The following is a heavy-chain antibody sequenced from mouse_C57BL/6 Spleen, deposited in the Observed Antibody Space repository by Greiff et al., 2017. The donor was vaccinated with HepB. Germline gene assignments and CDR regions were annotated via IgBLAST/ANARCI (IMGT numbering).Heavy chain of an antibody. CDR1: GYTFTSYL. CDR3: ARGAYYSNYGFAY. CDR2: IDPSDSYT. J-gene: IGHJ3*01. V-gene: IGHV1-69*01. Sequence: VQLPQPGAELLMPWASVKLSCKASGYTFTSYLLHWVKQRPGQGLEWIGEIDPSDSYTNYNPKFKGKSTLTVDKSSSTAYMQLSSLTSEDSAVYYCARGAYYSNYGFAYWGQGTLVTVSA. D-gene: IGHD2-5*01.